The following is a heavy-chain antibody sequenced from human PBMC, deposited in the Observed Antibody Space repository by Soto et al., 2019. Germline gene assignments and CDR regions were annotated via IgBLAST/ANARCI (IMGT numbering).Heavy chain of an antibody. Sequence: SVKVSCKASGGTFSSYAISWVRQAPGQGLEWMGGIIPIFGTANYAQKFQGRVTITADESTSTAYMELSSLRSEDTAVYYCARDRVAAAGFDYWGQGTLVTSPQ. CDR1: GGTFSSYA. D-gene: IGHD6-13*01. CDR3: ARDRVAAAGFDY. J-gene: IGHJ4*02. V-gene: IGHV1-69*13. CDR2: IIPIFGTA.